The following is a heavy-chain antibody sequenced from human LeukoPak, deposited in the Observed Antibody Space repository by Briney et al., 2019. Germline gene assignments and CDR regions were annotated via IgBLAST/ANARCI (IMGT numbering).Heavy chain of an antibody. CDR2: IKEDGSEK. V-gene: IGHV3-7*04. CDR3: ARAVYGYFDF. J-gene: IGHJ4*02. D-gene: IGHD5-18*01. CDR1: GFTFSSYW. Sequence: GGSLRLSCAASGFTFSSYWTSWVRQAPGKGLEWVANIKEDGSEKYYVDSVKGRFTISRDNAKNSQYLQMSSLRAEDTAVYYCARAVYGYFDFWGQGALFTVSS.